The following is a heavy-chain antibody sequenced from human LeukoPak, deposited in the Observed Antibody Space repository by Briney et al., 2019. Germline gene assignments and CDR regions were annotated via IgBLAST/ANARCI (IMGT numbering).Heavy chain of an antibody. CDR3: ARAAAGTFYY. Sequence: GGSLRLSCAVSGFTFSSYAMSWVRQAPGKGLEWVAVISYDGSNKYYADSVKGRFTISRDNSKNTLYLQMNSLRAEDTAVYYCARAAAGTFYYWGQGTLVTVSS. CDR2: ISYDGSNK. CDR1: GFTFSSYA. D-gene: IGHD6-13*01. V-gene: IGHV3-30-3*01. J-gene: IGHJ4*02.